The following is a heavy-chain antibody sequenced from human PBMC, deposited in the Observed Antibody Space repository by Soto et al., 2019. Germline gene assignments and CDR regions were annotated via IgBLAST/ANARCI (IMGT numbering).Heavy chain of an antibody. CDR1: GYTFTTSG. Sequence: QVQLVQSGPEVRKPGASVKVSCEASGYTFTTSGISWVRQVPGQGLEWMGWISTYNGDTNSAQNFQGRVLMTADTSTRTAYMELMSLKSDDTAVYYCARQGSWPYYYYGLDVWGQGTIVTVSS. V-gene: IGHV1-18*01. D-gene: IGHD1-26*01. CDR3: ARQGSWPYYYYGLDV. CDR2: ISTYNGDT. J-gene: IGHJ6*02.